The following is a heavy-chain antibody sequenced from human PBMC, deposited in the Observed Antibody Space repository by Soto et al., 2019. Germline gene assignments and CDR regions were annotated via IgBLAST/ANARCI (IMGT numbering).Heavy chain of an antibody. CDR3: ARQITMVRGVIKEDDAFDI. CDR1: GGSISSSCYY. D-gene: IGHD3-10*01. CDR2: IYYSGST. V-gene: IGHV4-39*01. J-gene: IGHJ3*02. Sequence: SETLSLTCTVSGGSISSSCYYWGWIRQPPGKGLEWIGSIYYSGSTYYNPSLKSRVTISVDTSKNQFSLKLSSVTAADTAVYYCARQITMVRGVIKEDDAFDIWGQGTMVTVSS.